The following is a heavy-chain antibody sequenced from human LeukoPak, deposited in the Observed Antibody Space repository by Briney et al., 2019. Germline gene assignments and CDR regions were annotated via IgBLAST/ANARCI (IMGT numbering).Heavy chain of an antibody. V-gene: IGHV4-59*08. CDR2: IYYSGST. CDR1: GGSISSYY. Sequence: TSETLSLTCTVSGGSISSYYWSWIRQPPGKGLEWIGYIYYSGSTNYNPSLKSRVTISVDTSKNQFSLKLSSVTAADTAVYYCARFMTTEYYFDYWGQGTLVTVSS. CDR3: ARFMTTEYYFDY. J-gene: IGHJ4*02. D-gene: IGHD4-17*01.